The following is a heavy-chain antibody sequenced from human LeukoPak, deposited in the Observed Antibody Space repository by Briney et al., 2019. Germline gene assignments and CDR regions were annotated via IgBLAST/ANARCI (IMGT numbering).Heavy chain of an antibody. J-gene: IGHJ5*02. CDR1: GDRFTSYW. Sequence: GESLKESRKASGDRFTSYWVAWMRQKPGKGLEWKGIIFPGDSDTRYRPSFEGQVSISVDRSTTTAYLHWSSLKASDTAIYYCARRPLHSQNCFVPWGQETLRTVSP. CDR2: IFPGDSDT. CDR3: ARRPLHSQNCFVP. V-gene: IGHV5-51*01.